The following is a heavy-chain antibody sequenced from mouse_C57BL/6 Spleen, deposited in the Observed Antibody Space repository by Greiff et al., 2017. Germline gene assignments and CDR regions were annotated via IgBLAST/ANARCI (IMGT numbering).Heavy chain of an antibody. V-gene: IGHV2-2*01. Sequence: QVQLKQSGPGLVQPSQSLSITCTVSGFSLTSYGVHWVRQSPAKGLEWLGVIWSGGSTDYNAAFISRLSISKDNSKSQVFFKMNSLQADDTAIYYCARRDGYYGMDYWGQGTSGTVSS. CDR3: ARRDGYYGMDY. J-gene: IGHJ4*01. CDR1: GFSLTSYG. CDR2: IWSGGST. D-gene: IGHD2-3*01.